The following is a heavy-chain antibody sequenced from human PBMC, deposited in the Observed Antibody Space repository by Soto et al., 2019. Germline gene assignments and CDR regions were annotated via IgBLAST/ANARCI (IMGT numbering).Heavy chain of an antibody. V-gene: IGHV3-48*02. J-gene: IGHJ3*02. D-gene: IGHD4-17*01. CDR3: ARDTEVYGGAFDI. Sequence: EVQLVESGGGLVQPGGSLRLSCAASGFTFRNYGMNWVRQAPGKGLEWVLYISSSSNTIYYADSVKGRFTISRDNARNSLYLQMNSLRDEDTAVYYCARDTEVYGGAFDIWGPGTMVTVSS. CDR2: ISSSSNTI. CDR1: GFTFRNYG.